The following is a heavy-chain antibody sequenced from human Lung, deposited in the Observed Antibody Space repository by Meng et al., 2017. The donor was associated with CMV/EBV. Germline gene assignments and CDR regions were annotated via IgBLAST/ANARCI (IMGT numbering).Heavy chain of an antibody. CDR3: ANPGLYSSSSGNFDY. V-gene: IGHV3-30*02. J-gene: IGHJ4*02. D-gene: IGHD6-6*01. CDR1: GFTFSDYA. Sequence: QGLDVESGCGGGPPGVPLRLSCAASGFTFSDYAMHWVRQAPGKGLEWVAFVLYDGSNKYYADSVKGRFTISRDNSKNTLYLQMNSLRAEDTAVYYCANPGLYSSSSGNFDYWGQGTLVTVSS. CDR2: VLYDGSNK.